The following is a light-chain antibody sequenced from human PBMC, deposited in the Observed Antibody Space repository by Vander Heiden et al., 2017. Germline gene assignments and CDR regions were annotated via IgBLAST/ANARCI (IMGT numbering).Light chain of an antibody. CDR1: QSVSSSY. J-gene: IGKJ1*01. CDR3: QQWGSAPEWT. CDR2: GAS. Sequence: EIVLTQSPGTLSLSPGERATLSCRASQSVSSSYLAWYQQKPGQAPRLLIYGASSRATVIPDRFTGTAYGPHCTLTIRRLEPKDFPMNYCQQWGSAPEWT. V-gene: IGKV3-20*01.